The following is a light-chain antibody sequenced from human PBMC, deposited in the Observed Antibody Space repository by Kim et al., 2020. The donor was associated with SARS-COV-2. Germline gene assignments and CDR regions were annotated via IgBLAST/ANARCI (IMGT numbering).Light chain of an antibody. Sequence: ALSPGERALPSCRASQGVSSYLAWYQQKPGQAPRLLLYDASNRATGIPARFSGSGSGTDFTLTISSLEPEDFAVYYCQQRSNWLTFGGGTKVDIK. CDR3: QQRSNWLT. CDR2: DAS. V-gene: IGKV3-11*01. CDR1: QGVSSY. J-gene: IGKJ4*01.